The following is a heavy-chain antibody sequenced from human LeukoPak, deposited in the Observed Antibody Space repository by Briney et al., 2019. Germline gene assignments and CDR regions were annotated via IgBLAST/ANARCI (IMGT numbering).Heavy chain of an antibody. CDR3: ATDPLRYFDWLLYD. CDR1: GYTLTELS. CDR2: FDPEDGET. Sequence: ASAKVSCKVSGYTLTELSMHWVRQAPGKGLEWMGGFDPEDGETIYAQKFQGRVTMTEDTSTDTAYMELSSLRSEDTAVYYCATDPLRYFDWLLYDWGQGTLVTVSS. J-gene: IGHJ4*02. D-gene: IGHD3-9*01. V-gene: IGHV1-24*01.